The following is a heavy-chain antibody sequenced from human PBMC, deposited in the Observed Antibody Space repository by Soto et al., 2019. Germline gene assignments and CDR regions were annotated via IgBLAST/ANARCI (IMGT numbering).Heavy chain of an antibody. V-gene: IGHV4-30-2*01. CDR1: GGSISSGGYS. Sequence: QVQLQESDSGLVKPSQTLSLTCAVSGGSISSGGYSWSWIRQPPGKGLEWIGYIYHSGSTYDNPYLKSRVTISVDRSKNQFSLKLSSVTAADTAVYYCARGQVVAAQHWGQGTLVTVSS. J-gene: IGHJ4*02. CDR3: ARGQVVAAQH. D-gene: IGHD2-15*01. CDR2: IYHSGST.